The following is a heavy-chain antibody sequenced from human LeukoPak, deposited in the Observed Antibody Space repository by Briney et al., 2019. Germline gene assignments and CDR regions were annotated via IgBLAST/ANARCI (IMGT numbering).Heavy chain of an antibody. CDR3: ARGQLEEFDY. CDR2: IYYSGST. CDR1: GGSISSYY. V-gene: IGHV4-59*12. Sequence: PSETLSLTCTVSGGSISSYYWSWIRQPPGKGLEWIGYIYYSGSTNYNPSLKSRVTISVDTSKNQFSLKLSSVTAADTALYYCARGQLEEFDYWGQGTLVTVSS. J-gene: IGHJ4*02. D-gene: IGHD1-1*01.